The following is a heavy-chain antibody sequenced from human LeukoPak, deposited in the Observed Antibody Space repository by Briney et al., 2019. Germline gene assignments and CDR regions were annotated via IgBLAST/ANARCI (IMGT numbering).Heavy chain of an antibody. J-gene: IGHJ4*02. V-gene: IGHV3-30*02. CDR1: GFTFSTYG. Sequence: GGSLRLSCAASGFTFSTYGMHWVRQAPGKGLEWVSFIRYDGSNKYYADSVKGRFTISRDNSKNTLYLQMNSLRAEDTAVYYCAKDDDVVGAEGFDYWGQGTLVTVSS. CDR2: IRYDGSNK. D-gene: IGHD1-26*01. CDR3: AKDDDVVGAEGFDY.